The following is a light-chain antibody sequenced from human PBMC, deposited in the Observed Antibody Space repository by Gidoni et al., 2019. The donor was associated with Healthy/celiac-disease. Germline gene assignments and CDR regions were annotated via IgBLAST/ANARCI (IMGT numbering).Light chain of an antibody. J-gene: IGLJ3*02. CDR3: GTWDSSLSAWV. CDR1: NSDIGNYY. CDR2: DSY. Sequence: QYVLTQPPSLSAAPGQTVTISCSGSNSDIGNYYVAWYQHLPGAAPKLLISDSYQRPSGIPDRFSGSRSVTSAALAITGLQTGDEADYYCGTWDSSLSAWVFGGGTKLTVL. V-gene: IGLV1-51*01.